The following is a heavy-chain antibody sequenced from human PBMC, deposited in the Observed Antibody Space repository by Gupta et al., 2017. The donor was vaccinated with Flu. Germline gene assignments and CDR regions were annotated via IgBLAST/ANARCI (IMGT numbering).Heavy chain of an antibody. V-gene: IGHV3-73*02. CDR1: GFPFSDSA. CDR3: TGSPVYAMDV. D-gene: IGHD2-8*01. Sequence: EVQLVEFGGGLVQPGGSLKLPCCASGFPFSDSAMHWVRQASGKGLEWVGRIRSKANNYATSYAASVKGRFTISRDDSKNTAHLQMNSLKTEDTAVYYCTGSPVYAMDVWGRGTTVTVSS. CDR2: IRSKANNYAT. J-gene: IGHJ6*02.